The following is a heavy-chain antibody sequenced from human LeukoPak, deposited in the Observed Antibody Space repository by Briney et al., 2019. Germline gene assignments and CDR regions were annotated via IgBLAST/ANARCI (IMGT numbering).Heavy chain of an antibody. D-gene: IGHD3-16*01. CDR1: GFTFSSYW. CDR2: INSDGSST. Sequence: GGSLRLSCAASGFTFSSYWMHWVRQAPGKGLVWVSRINSDGSSTSYADSVKGRFTISRDNAKNTLYLQMNSLRAEDTAVYYCAKEGDEFRGYLDVWGKGTTVTVSS. V-gene: IGHV3-74*01. J-gene: IGHJ6*04. CDR3: AKEGDEFRGYLDV.